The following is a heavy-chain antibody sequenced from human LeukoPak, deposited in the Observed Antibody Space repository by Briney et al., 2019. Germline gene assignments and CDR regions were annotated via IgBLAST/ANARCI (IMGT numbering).Heavy chain of an antibody. CDR2: IYYSGST. D-gene: IGHD4-17*01. V-gene: IGHV4-34*09. CDR1: GGSFSGYY. J-gene: IGHJ6*02. CDR3: ARDAPLRVYGDYSAGLDV. Sequence: PSETLSLTCAVYGGSFSGYYWSWIRQPPGKGLEWIGYIYYSGSTYYNPSLKSRVTISVDTSKNQFSLKLSSVTAADTAVYYCARDAPLRVYGDYSAGLDVWGQGTTVTVSS.